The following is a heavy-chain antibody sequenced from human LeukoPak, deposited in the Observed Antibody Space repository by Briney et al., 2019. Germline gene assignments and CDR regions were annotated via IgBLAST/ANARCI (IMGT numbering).Heavy chain of an antibody. CDR3: STSRTFDY. Sequence: PGGSLRLSCVTSGLTFSSYWMHWVRKSPGKGLVWVSGINSDGSSTSYADSEKGRFTISRDNGKNTVYLQMNSLRAEDTAVYHCSTSRTFDYWGQGTLVTVSS. J-gene: IGHJ4*02. V-gene: IGHV3-74*01. CDR2: INSDGSST. CDR1: GLTFSSYW.